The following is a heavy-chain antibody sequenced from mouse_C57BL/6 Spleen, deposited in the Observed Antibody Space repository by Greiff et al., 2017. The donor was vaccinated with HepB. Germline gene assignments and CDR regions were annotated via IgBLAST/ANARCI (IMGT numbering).Heavy chain of an antibody. CDR3: AISQTWSLWYFDV. Sequence: VQLQQPGAELVKPGASVKLSCKASGYTFTSYWMHWVKQRPGQGLEWIGMIHPNSGSTNYNEKFKSKATLTVDKSSSTAYMQLSSLPSEDSAVYYCAISQTWSLWYFDVWGTGTTVTVSS. V-gene: IGHV1-64*01. CDR2: IHPNSGST. CDR1: GYTFTSYW. J-gene: IGHJ1*03.